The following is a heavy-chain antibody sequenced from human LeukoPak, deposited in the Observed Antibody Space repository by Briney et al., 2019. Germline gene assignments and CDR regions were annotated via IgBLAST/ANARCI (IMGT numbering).Heavy chain of an antibody. CDR1: GFTFSSYA. J-gene: IGHJ4*02. CDR2: IYGDGRT. CDR3: ARGRGLGVVSPYFDY. V-gene: IGHV3-53*01. D-gene: IGHD3-3*01. Sequence: PGGSLRLSCAASGFTFSSYAMSWVRQAPGNGLERVSVIYGDGRTSHSASVRGRFTVSRDNSKNIVSLQMNNLRVEDTAVYYCARGRGLGVVSPYFDYWGQGTLVTVSS.